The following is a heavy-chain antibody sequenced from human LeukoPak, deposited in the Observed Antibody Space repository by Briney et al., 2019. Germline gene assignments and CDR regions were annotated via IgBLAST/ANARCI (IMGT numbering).Heavy chain of an antibody. CDR3: AKGTPTVTSYRCFDY. CDR1: GFTLSNNA. Sequence: PGGSLRLSCLASGFTLSNNAMTRVRLAPGKGLEWVSFISESGGSTYYAASVKGRFTISRDNSKNTLNLQMNSLRAEDTAVYYCAKGTPTVTSYRCFDYWGQGTLVTVSS. V-gene: IGHV3-23*01. J-gene: IGHJ4*02. CDR2: ISESGGST. D-gene: IGHD4-17*01.